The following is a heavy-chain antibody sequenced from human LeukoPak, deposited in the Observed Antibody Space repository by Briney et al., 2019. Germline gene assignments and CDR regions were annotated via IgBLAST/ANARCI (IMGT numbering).Heavy chain of an antibody. D-gene: IGHD2-2*01. J-gene: IGHJ4*02. CDR1: GGSVSSGSYY. Sequence: KPSETLSLTCTVSGGSVSSGSYYWSWIRQPPGKGLEWIGYIYYSGSTNYNPSLKSRVTISVDTSKNQFSLKLSSVTAADTAVYYCARGLGFCSSTSCRALDYWGQGTLVTVSS. CDR2: IYYSGST. CDR3: ARGLGFCSSTSCRALDY. V-gene: IGHV4-61*01.